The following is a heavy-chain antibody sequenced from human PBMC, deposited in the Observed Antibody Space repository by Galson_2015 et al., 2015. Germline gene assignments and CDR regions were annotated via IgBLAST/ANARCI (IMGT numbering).Heavy chain of an antibody. CDR1: GGSISSYY. J-gene: IGHJ5*02. Sequence: SETLSLTCTVSGGSISSYYWSWIRQPPGKGLEWIGYIYYSGSTNYNPSLKSRVTISVDTSKNQFSLKLSSVTAADTAVYYCARDTYYYDSSGYYNNWFDPWGQGTLVTVSS. CDR2: IYYSGST. CDR3: ARDTYYYDSSGYYNNWFDP. V-gene: IGHV4-59*01. D-gene: IGHD3-22*01.